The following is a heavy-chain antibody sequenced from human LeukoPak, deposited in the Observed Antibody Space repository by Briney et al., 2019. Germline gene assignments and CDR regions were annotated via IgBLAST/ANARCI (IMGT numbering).Heavy chain of an antibody. V-gene: IGHV4-38-2*02. CDR3: ARVRGDPPNWFDP. CDR1: GYSISSGYY. J-gene: IGHJ5*02. Sequence: SETLSLTCTVSGYSISSGYYWGWIRQPPGKGLAWIGSIYHSGSTYYNPSLKSRVTISVDTSKNQFSLKLSSVTAADTAVYYCARVRGDPPNWFDPWGQGTLVTVSS. D-gene: IGHD3-3*01. CDR2: IYHSGST.